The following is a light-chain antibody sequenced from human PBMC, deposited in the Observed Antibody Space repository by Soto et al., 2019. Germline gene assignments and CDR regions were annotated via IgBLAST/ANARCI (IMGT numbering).Light chain of an antibody. J-gene: IGKJ1*01. CDR3: QQYETFSGT. CDR1: QGIGSY. CDR2: DAS. Sequence: DIQVTQSPSSLSASVGDRVTITCRASQGIGSYLAWYQQKPGEAPKLLIYDASALPRGVPARFSGSGSGTKFTLTIASLQPDDFATYYCQQYETFSGTFGPGTKVDIK. V-gene: IGKV1-9*01.